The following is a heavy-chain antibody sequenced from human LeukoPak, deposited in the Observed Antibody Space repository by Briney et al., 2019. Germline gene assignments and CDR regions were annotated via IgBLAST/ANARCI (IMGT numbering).Heavy chain of an antibody. CDR1: GFSLSNYW. V-gene: IGHV3-7*01. D-gene: IGHD3-10*01. Sequence: GGSLRLSCAASGFSLSNYWMSGVGQAPGKALEWVANINQDGSDKYYVDSVMGRFTISKDNAKNSVYLQMNSLRPEDTAIYYCAWYGVTHGLDVWGQGTTVTVSS. J-gene: IGHJ6*02. CDR2: INQDGSDK. CDR3: AWYGVTHGLDV.